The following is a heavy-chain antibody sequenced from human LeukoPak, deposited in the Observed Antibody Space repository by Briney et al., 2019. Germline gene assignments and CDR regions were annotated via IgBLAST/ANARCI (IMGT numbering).Heavy chain of an antibody. D-gene: IGHD1-26*01. CDR1: GGSISSYY. CDR3: ARDAPVRYSGSYFDY. V-gene: IGHV4-59*01. J-gene: IGHJ4*02. CDR2: IYYSGSI. Sequence: SETLSLTCTVSGGSISSYYWSWIRQPPGKGLEWIGYIYYSGSINYNPSLKSRVTISVDTSKNQFSLKLSSVTAADTAVYYCARDAPVRYSGSYFDYWGQGTLVTVSS.